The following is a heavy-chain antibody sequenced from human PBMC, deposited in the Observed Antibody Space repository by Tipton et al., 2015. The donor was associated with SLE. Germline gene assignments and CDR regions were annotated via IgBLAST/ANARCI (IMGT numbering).Heavy chain of an antibody. CDR2: ISDSGIT. CDR1: GASISSHY. CDR3: ARVLGSRYCTNGVCTSPYYFYYYMDV. Sequence: TLSLTCSVSGASISSHYWTWIRQPPGKGLEWIGYISDSGITNYNPSLKSRVAISIDTSKNQFSLNLSSVTAADTALYYYARVLGSRYCTNGVCTSPYYFYYYMDVWGRGTSVTVSS. D-gene: IGHD2-8*01. V-gene: IGHV4-59*11. J-gene: IGHJ6*03.